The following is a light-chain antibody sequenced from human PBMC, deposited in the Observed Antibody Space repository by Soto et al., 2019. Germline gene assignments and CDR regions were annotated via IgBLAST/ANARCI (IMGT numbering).Light chain of an antibody. CDR2: EVS. Sequence: QSALTQPASVSGSPGQSITISCTGTSSDVGGYNYVSWYQQHPGKAPKLMIYEVSNRPSGVSNRFSGSKSGNMASLTISGLQAEDEADYYCSSYRGSNTWVFGGGTKVTVL. CDR3: SSYRGSNTWV. V-gene: IGLV2-14*01. CDR1: SSDVGGYNY. J-gene: IGLJ3*02.